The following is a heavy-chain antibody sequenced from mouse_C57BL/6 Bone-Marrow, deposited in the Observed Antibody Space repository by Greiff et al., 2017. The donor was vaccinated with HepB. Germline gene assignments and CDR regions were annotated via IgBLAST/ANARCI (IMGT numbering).Heavy chain of an antibody. J-gene: IGHJ4*01. CDR1: GFTFSDYG. Sequence: EVKLVESGVGLVKPGGSLKLSCAASGFTFSDYGMHWVRQAPEKGLEWVAYISSGSSTIYYADTVKGRFTISRDNAKNTLFLQMTSLRSEDTAKYYCARKGWAYAMDYWGQGTSVTVSS. CDR3: ARKGWAYAMDY. D-gene: IGHD2-3*01. V-gene: IGHV5-17*01. CDR2: ISSGSSTI.